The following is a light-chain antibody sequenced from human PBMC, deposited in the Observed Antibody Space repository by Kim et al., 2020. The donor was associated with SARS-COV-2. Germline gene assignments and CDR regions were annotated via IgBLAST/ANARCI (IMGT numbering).Light chain of an antibody. CDR3: GTWDSSLSAYV. J-gene: IGLJ1*01. Sequence: QSALTQPPSVSAAPGQKVTISCSGSSSNIGNNYVSWYQQLPGTAPKLLIYDNNERPSGIPDRFSGSKSGTSATLVITGLQTGDEADYYCGTWDSSLSAYVFGTGTKVTVL. CDR2: DNN. V-gene: IGLV1-51*01. CDR1: SSNIGNNY.